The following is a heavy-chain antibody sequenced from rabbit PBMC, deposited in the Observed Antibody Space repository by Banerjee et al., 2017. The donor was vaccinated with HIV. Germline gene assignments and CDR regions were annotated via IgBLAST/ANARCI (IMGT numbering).Heavy chain of an antibody. D-gene: IGHD6-1*01. CDR1: GFSFTSRYC. CDR3: ARDDGYLRYETL. Sequence: EESGGDLVKPGASLTLTCTASGFSFTSRYCMCWVRQAPGKGLEWIGCIYSDDGSTYYASWVNGRFTISRSTSLNTVTLQMTSLTAADTATYFCARDDGYLRYETLWGQGTLVTVS. CDR2: IYSDDGST. J-gene: IGHJ4*01. V-gene: IGHV1S47*01.